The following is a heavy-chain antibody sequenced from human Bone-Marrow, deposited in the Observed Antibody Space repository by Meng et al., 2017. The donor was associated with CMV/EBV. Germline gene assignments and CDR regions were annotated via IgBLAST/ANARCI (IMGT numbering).Heavy chain of an antibody. CDR3: ARDFRESYYDFWSGYYNYYYGMDV. V-gene: IGHV3-7*01. D-gene: IGHD3-3*01. CDR1: GFTFSSYW. CDR2: IKQDGSEK. Sequence: GESLKISCAASGFTFSSYWMSWVRQAPGKGLEWVANIKQDGSEKYYVDSVKGRFTISRDNAKNSLYLQMNSLRAEDTAVYYCARDFRESYYDFWSGYYNYYYGMDVCGQGTTVTVSS. J-gene: IGHJ6*02.